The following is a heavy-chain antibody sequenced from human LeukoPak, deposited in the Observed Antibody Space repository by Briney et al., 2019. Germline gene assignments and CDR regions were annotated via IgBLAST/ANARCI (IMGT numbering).Heavy chain of an antibody. CDR2: MNPNTGDT. Sequence: GASVRVSCKASGYAFTGYDINWVRQATGQGLEWMGWMNPNTGDTGYAQNFQGRLTMTRNTSIDTAYMELSDLRSEDTAIYYCTRGSLSGSSRDYWGQGTLVTVSS. J-gene: IGHJ4*02. CDR1: GYAFTGYD. D-gene: IGHD1-26*01. CDR3: TRGSLSGSSRDY. V-gene: IGHV1-8*01.